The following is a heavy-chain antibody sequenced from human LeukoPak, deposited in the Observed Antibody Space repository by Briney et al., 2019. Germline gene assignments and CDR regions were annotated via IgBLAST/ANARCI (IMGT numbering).Heavy chain of an antibody. J-gene: IGHJ4*02. D-gene: IGHD4-17*01. V-gene: IGHV3-48*03. Sequence: GGSLRLSCAASGFIFSSYDMNWVRQAPGKGLEWVSYISSSDSTISYADSVRGRFTISRDNAENSLYLQMNSLRAEDTAVYYCARDNDYGDPDYWGQGTLVTVSS. CDR1: GFIFSSYD. CDR3: ARDNDYGDPDY. CDR2: ISSSDSTI.